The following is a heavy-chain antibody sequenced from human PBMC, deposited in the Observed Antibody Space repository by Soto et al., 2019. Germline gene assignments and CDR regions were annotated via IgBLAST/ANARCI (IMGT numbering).Heavy chain of an antibody. CDR3: AKTTELRGVYYGMDV. CDR2: ISWDGGST. V-gene: IGHV3-43*01. D-gene: IGHD4-4*01. J-gene: IGHJ6*02. Sequence: GGSLRLSCAASGFTFDDYTMHWVRQAPGKGLEWVSLISWDGGSTYYADSVKGRFTISRDNSKNSLYLQMNSLRTEDTALYYCAKTTELRGVYYGMDVWGQGTTVTVSS. CDR1: GFTFDDYT.